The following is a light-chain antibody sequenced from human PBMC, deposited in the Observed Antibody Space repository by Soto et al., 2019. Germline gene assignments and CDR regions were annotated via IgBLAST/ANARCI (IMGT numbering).Light chain of an antibody. Sequence: QSALTQPPSASGSPGQSVTISCTGTSSDVGRNHYVSWYQFLPGKVPKVMIYEVDKRPSGVPDRFSGSRSGNTASLTVSWLQPEDEGDYFCSSYAGSANLLFGGGTKLTVL. V-gene: IGLV2-8*01. CDR1: SSDVGRNHY. CDR2: EVD. J-gene: IGLJ2*01. CDR3: SSYAGSANLL.